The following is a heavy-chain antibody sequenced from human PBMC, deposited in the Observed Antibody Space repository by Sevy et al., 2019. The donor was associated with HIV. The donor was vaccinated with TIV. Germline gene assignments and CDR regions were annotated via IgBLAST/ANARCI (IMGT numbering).Heavy chain of an antibody. CDR2: IWHDGSNK. CDR1: GFTFNFHG. V-gene: IGHV3-30*02. CDR3: ARETDNSAWWLDS. Sequence: GGSLRLSCAASGFTFNFHGMHWVRQAPGKGLEWVAFIWHDGSNKYMADSVKGRFTISRDNSKNTLFLQMNSLTVEDTAVYYCARETDNSAWWLDSWGQGTLVTVSS. J-gene: IGHJ5*01. D-gene: IGHD4-4*01.